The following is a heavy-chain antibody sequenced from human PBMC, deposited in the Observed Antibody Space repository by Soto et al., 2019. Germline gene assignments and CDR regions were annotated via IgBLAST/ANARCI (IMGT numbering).Heavy chain of an antibody. J-gene: IGHJ4*02. D-gene: IGHD3-16*01. V-gene: IGHV3-48*03. CDR2: ISSSGSTI. Sequence: GGSLRLSCAASGFTFSSYEMNLVRQAPGKGLEWVSYISSSGSTIYYADSVKGRFTISRDNAKNSLYLQMNSLRAEDTAVYYCARYLGTPDYWGQGILVTVSS. CDR3: ARYLGTPDY. CDR1: GFTFSSYE.